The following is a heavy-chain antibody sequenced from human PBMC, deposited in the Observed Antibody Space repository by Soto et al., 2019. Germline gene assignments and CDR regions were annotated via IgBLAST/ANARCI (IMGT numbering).Heavy chain of an antibody. V-gene: IGHV3-7*01. Sequence: PGGSLRLSCAASGFTFSSYWMSWVRQAPGKGLEWVANIKQDGSEKYYVDSVKGRFTISRDNAKNSLYLQMNSLRAEDTAVYYCASEQGAAAGTVYYYLDVRGKGTTVTVSS. J-gene: IGHJ6*03. D-gene: IGHD6-13*01. CDR1: GFTFSSYW. CDR3: ASEQGAAAGTVYYYLDV. CDR2: IKQDGSEK.